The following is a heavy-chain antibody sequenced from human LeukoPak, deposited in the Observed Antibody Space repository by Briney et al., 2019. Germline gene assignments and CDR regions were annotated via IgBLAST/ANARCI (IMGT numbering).Heavy chain of an antibody. D-gene: IGHD3-22*01. CDR2: INHSGST. CDR1: GGSFSGYY. CDR3: AARRGYYYDSRGYH. Sequence: KASETLSLTCAVYGGSFSGYYWSWIRQPPGKGLEWIGEINHSGSTNYNPSLKSRVTISVDTSKNKFSLKLSSVTAADTAVYYCAARRGYYYDSRGYHWGQGTLVTVSS. J-gene: IGHJ5*02. V-gene: IGHV4-34*01.